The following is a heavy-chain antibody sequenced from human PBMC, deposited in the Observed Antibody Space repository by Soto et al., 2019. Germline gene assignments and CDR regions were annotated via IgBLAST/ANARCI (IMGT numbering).Heavy chain of an antibody. J-gene: IGHJ3*02. CDR1: GFTVSSNY. CDR3: AREVRVRGFAFDI. D-gene: IGHD3-3*01. V-gene: IGHV3-66*01. CDR2: IYSGGNT. Sequence: GGSLRLSCAVSGFTVSSNYMNWVRQAPGKGLEWVSFIYSGGNTYYADSVKGRFTISRDNSKNMLYLQMNSLRVEDTAMYYCAREVRVRGFAFDIWGQGTMVTVSS.